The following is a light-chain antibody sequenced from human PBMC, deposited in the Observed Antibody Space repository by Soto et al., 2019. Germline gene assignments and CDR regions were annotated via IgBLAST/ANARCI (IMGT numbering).Light chain of an antibody. J-gene: IGKJ1*01. V-gene: IGKV3-20*01. CDR2: DAS. CDR3: QQYGRSSWT. CDR1: QSVSNNY. Sequence: EIVLTQSPGTLSLSPGERATLSCRASQSVSNNYLAWYQQKPGQAPRLLIYDASNRATGIPARFSGSGSGTDFTLTISRLEPEDFAVYYCQQYGRSSWTFGQGTKVDI.